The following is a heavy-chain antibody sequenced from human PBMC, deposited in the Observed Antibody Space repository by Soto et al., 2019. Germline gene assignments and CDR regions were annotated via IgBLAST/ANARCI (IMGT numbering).Heavy chain of an antibody. CDR1: GFSLSTSGVG. V-gene: IGHV2-5*02. J-gene: IGHJ4*02. D-gene: IGHD4-17*01. CDR3: AHRRDGDYALDY. CDR2: IYWDDDK. Sequence: QITLKESGPTLVKPTQTLTLTCTFSGFSLSTSGVGVGWIRQPPGKALEWLALIYWDDDKRYSPSLKSRLTITQDTSKNQLVLTMTNMDPVDTATYYCAHRRDGDYALDYWGQGTLVTVSS.